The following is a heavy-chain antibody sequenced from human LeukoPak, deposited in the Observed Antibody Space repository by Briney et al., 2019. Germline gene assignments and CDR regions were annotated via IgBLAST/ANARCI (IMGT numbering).Heavy chain of an antibody. CDR3: ANCLPYSSSSQARLYYYYGMDV. J-gene: IGHJ6*02. Sequence: HPGRSLRLSCAASGFTLSSYAMHWVRQAPGKGLEWVAVISYDGSNKYYADSVKGRFTISRDNSKNTLYLQMNSLRAEDTAVYYCANCLPYSSSSQARLYYYYGMDVWGQGTTVTVSS. CDR1: GFTLSSYA. V-gene: IGHV3-30-3*01. CDR2: ISYDGSNK. D-gene: IGHD6-6*01.